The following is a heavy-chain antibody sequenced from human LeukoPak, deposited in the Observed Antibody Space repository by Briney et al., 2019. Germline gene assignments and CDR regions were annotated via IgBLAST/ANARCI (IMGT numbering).Heavy chain of an antibody. J-gene: IGHJ4*02. CDR1: GFIFNTYS. CDR3: ARDLGLYDYGGNIDF. Sequence: GGSLRLSCTASGFIFNTYSMNWDRQAPGKGLEWVSYVSSSSRTIYYADSVKGRFTISRDNAKNSLCLQMNSLRAEDTAVYYCARDLGLYDYGGNIDFWGQGTLVTVSS. V-gene: IGHV3-48*04. CDR2: VSSSSRTI. D-gene: IGHD4-23*01.